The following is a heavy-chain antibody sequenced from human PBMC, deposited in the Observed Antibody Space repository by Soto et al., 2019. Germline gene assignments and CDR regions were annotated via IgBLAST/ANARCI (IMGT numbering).Heavy chain of an antibody. Sequence: GGSLRLSCAASGFTFSSYAMSWVRQAPGKGLEWVSAITSGGGGTYYADSVKGRFTISRDNSKNTLYLQMNSLRAEDTAVYYCAKKMSAATGTFDYWGQGTLVTVSS. V-gene: IGHV3-23*01. J-gene: IGHJ4*02. CDR3: AKKMSAATGTFDY. D-gene: IGHD6-13*01. CDR1: GFTFSSYA. CDR2: ITSGGGGT.